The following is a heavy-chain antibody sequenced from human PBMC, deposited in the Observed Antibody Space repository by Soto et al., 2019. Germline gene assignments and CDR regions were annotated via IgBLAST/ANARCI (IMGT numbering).Heavy chain of an antibody. CDR3: ARDVGGDCGTDCYAMDV. Sequence: PAETLSLTCTVSGGSISGYYWSWIRQPPGKGLEWIGYMYNTGSTVYNPSFKSRVTISVDTSKNQFSLKLNSVTAADTAVYYCARDVGGDCGTDCYAMDVWGQGTTVTVSS. CDR1: GGSISGYY. CDR2: MYNTGST. V-gene: IGHV4-59*01. J-gene: IGHJ6*02. D-gene: IGHD2-21*02.